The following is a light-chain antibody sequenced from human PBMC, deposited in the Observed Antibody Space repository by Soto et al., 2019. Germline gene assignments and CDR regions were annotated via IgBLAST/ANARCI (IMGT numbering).Light chain of an antibody. V-gene: IGLV2-14*03. CDR2: DVT. CDR1: SSDIGGYNY. CDR3: SSYRSTNSVV. Sequence: QSALTQPASVSGSPGQSITLSCAGTSSDIGGYNYVSWYQQHPGKAPKLLIYDVTDRPSGVSLRFSGSKSGNTASLTISGLQAEDEADYYCSSYRSTNSVVFGGGTKLTVL. J-gene: IGLJ3*02.